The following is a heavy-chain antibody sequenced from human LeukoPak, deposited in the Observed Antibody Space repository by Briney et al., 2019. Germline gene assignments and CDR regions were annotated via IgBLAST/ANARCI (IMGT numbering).Heavy chain of an antibody. CDR3: ARATGIVAATLDY. J-gene: IGHJ4*02. CDR2: INPNSGGT. D-gene: IGHD1-26*01. CDR1: GYTFTGYY. Sequence: ASVKVSCKASGYTFTGYYMHWVRQAPGQGLEWMGWINPNSGGTNYAQKFQGRVTMTRDTSISTAYMELSRLRSDDTAVYYCARATGIVAATLDYWGQGTLVTVSS. V-gene: IGHV1-2*02.